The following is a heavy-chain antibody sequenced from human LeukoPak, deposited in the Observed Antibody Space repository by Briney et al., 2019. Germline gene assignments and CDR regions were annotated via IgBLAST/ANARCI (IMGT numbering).Heavy chain of an antibody. V-gene: IGHV1-2*02. J-gene: IGHJ6*03. CDR3: ARVRSQSIVAIDYYYYYMDV. D-gene: IGHD5-12*01. CDR1: GYTFTGYY. CDR2: INPNSGGT. Sequence: ASVKVSCKASGYTFTGYYMHWVRQAPGQGLEWMGWINPNSGGTSYAQKFQGRVTMTRDTSISTAYMELSRLRSDDTAVYYCARVRSQSIVAIDYYYYYMDVWGKGTTVTVSS.